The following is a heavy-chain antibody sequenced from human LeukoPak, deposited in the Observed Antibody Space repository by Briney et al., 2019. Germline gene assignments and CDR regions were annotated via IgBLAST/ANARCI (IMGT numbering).Heavy chain of an antibody. CDR1: GFTFDDYA. CDR3: ARGIAAAGTSFAFDY. V-gene: IGHV3-9*01. J-gene: IGHJ4*02. CDR2: INWNGGKI. Sequence: GGSLRLSCAASGFTFDDYAMHWIRQAPGKGLEWVSGINWNGGKIGYADSVKGRFTISRDNAKNSLYLQMNSLRAEDTAVYYCARGIAAAGTSFAFDYWGQGTLVTVSS. D-gene: IGHD6-13*01.